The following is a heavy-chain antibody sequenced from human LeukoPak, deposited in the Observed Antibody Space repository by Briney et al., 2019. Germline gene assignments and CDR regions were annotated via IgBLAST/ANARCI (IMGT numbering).Heavy chain of an antibody. D-gene: IGHD6-13*01. V-gene: IGHV4-38-2*01. CDR3: ARGRGILYYYYYYMDV. CDR2: IYHRGST. Sequence: PSETLSLTCDVSGYSISSGYYWGWIRQPPGKGLEWIGSIYHRGSTFYNPSLKSRVTISVDTSKNQFSLKLSSVTAADTAVYYCARGRGILYYYYYYMDVWGKGTTVTVSS. J-gene: IGHJ6*03. CDR1: GYSISSGYY.